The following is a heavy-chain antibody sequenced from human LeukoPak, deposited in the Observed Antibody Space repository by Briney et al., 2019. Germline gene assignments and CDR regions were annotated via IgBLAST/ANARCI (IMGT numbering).Heavy chain of an antibody. J-gene: IGHJ5*02. Sequence: GGSLRLSCAASGFTFSSYEMNWVRQAPGKGLEWVSYISSSGSTIYYADSVKGRFTISRDNAKNSLYLQMNSLRAEDTAVYYCAREYGDYWFDPWGQGTLVTVSS. CDR3: AREYGDYWFDP. CDR1: GFTFSSYE. D-gene: IGHD4-17*01. CDR2: ISSSGSTI. V-gene: IGHV3-48*03.